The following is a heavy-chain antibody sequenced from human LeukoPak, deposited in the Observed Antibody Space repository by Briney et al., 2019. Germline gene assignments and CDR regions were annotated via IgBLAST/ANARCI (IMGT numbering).Heavy chain of an antibody. D-gene: IGHD3-22*01. J-gene: IGHJ4*02. V-gene: IGHV4-38-2*02. Sequence: SETLSLTCSVSGYSISSGYYWGWIRQPPGKGLEWIGAIYYSGNTYYNPSLKSRVSISVDTSKNQFSLKLSSVTAADTAVYYCIYYYDSSGYYFDYWGQGTLVTVSS. CDR2: IYYSGNT. CDR3: IYYYDSSGYYFDY. CDR1: GYSISSGYY.